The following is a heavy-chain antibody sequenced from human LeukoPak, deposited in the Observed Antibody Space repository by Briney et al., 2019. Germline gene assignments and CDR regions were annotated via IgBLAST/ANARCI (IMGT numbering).Heavy chain of an antibody. CDR3: ARGSRSSVTLC. D-gene: IGHD3-16*01. CDR2: ISTYNGNT. Sequence: ASVKVSCKPSLYTFTNYGISWVRQAPGQGREWMGWISTYNGNTKFQPNFQGRITLTSYTSTSTVYMDLRSLRPDDTAIYFCARGSRSSVTLCWGQGTLVTVSS. V-gene: IGHV1-18*01. CDR1: LYTFTNYG. J-gene: IGHJ4*02.